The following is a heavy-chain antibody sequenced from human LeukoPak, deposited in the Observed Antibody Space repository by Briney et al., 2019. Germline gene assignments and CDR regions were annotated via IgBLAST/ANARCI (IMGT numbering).Heavy chain of an antibody. CDR1: GFTVSSNS. CDR2: IYSDNT. CDR3: ARRAGAYSHPYDY. J-gene: IGHJ4*02. Sequence: GGSLRLSCTVSGFTVSSNSMSWVRQAPGKGLEWVSFIYSDNTHYSNSGKGRFTISRDNSKNTLYLQMNSLRAEDTAVYYCARRAGAYSHPYDYWGQGTLVTVSS. D-gene: IGHD4/OR15-4a*01. V-gene: IGHV3-53*01.